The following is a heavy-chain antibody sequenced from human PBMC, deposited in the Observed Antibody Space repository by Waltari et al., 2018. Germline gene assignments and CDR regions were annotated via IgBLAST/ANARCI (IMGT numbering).Heavy chain of an antibody. CDR2: LSGCGEST. CDR1: GFTFSNYA. Sequence: DVDLVESGGGLVQPGGSLTLSCTVSGFTFSNYAMSWVRQAPGRGLQWVSGLSGCGESTYYEDSVRGRFTVSRDNSKNTLFLQMHSLTADDTAVYYCAKDRQLMRSWYFDVWGRGTLVAVSS. D-gene: IGHD2-2*01. CDR3: AKDRQLMRSWYFDV. J-gene: IGHJ2*01. V-gene: IGHV3-23*04.